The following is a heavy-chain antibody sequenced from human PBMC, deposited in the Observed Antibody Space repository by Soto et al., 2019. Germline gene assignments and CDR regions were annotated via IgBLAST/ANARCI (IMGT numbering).Heavy chain of an antibody. Sequence: SGPTLVNPAQTLTLTCTFSGFSLSTSGVGVGWIRQPPGKALEWLALIYWHDDKRYSPALKSRLTITKDTSKNQVVLTVINVDPVDTATYYCAHTLGSDESFDFWGHGTLVTVSS. CDR2: IYWHDDK. D-gene: IGHD1-26*01. CDR1: GFSLSTSGVG. CDR3: AHTLGSDESFDF. J-gene: IGHJ4*01. V-gene: IGHV2-5*01.